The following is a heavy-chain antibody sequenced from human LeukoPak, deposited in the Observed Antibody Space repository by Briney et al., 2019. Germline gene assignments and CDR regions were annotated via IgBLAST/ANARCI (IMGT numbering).Heavy chain of an antibody. V-gene: IGHV1-69*04. CDR3: AREITIFGVVTANYGMDV. Sequence: SVKVSCKASGYTFTSYGISWVRQAPGQGLEWMGRIIPILDIANYAQKFQGRVTITADKSTSTAYMELSSLRSEDTAVYYCAREITIFGVVTANYGMDVWGQGTTVTVSS. CDR1: GYTFTSYG. D-gene: IGHD3-3*01. J-gene: IGHJ6*02. CDR2: IIPILDIA.